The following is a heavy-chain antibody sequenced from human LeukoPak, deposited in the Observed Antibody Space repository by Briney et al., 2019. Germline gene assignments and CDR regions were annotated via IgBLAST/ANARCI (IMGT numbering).Heavy chain of an antibody. D-gene: IGHD4-17*01. V-gene: IGHV4-31*03. CDR3: ARVGDYLYDY. J-gene: IGHJ4*02. Sequence: SETLSLTCTVSGGSISSGGYYWSWIRQHPGTGLEWIGYIYYSGSTYYNPSLKSRVTISVDTSKNQFSLKLSSVTAADTAVYYCARVGDYLYDYWGQGTLVTVSS. CDR2: IYYSGST. CDR1: GGSISSGGYY.